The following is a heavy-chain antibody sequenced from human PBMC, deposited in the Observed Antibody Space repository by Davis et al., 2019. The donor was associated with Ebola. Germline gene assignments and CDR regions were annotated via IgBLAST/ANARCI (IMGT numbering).Heavy chain of an antibody. D-gene: IGHD3-3*01. CDR2: ISSSGSTI. J-gene: IGHJ4*02. V-gene: IGHV3-11*04. CDR3: ARTEGFLEWLLEGVYFDY. Sequence: GGSLRLSCAASGFTFSDYYMSWIRQAPGKGLEWVSYISSSGSTIYYADSVKGRFTISRDNAKNSLYLQMNSLRAEDTAVYYCARTEGFLEWLLEGVYFDYWGQGTLVTVSS. CDR1: GFTFSDYY.